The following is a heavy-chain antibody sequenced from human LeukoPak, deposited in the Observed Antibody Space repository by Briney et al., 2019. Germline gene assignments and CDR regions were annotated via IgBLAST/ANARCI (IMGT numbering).Heavy chain of an antibody. J-gene: IGHJ5*02. V-gene: IGHV1-8*01. CDR1: GYTFTRYD. CDR2: MNPNSGHT. D-gene: IGHD3-10*01. CDR3: TRGPSLHANWVGGRWFDP. Sequence: ASVKVSCKASGYTFTRYDIHWVRQATGHGLEWVGWMNPNSGHTGHAQKFQGRVTMTRSNYLDIAYMELNSLTPEDTAMYYCTRGPSLHANWVGGRWFDPWGQGTLVTVSS.